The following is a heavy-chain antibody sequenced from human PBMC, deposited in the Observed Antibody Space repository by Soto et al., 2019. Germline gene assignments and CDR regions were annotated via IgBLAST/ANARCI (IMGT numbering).Heavy chain of an antibody. J-gene: IGHJ6*02. CDR1: GFSVSTSGVG. V-gene: IGHV2-5*02. CDR2: IYWDDDK. CDR3: AHKGGRGAGMDV. Sequence: QITLKESGPTLVKPTQTLTLTCTFSGFSVSTSGVGVAWIRQPPGKALEWLALIYWDDDKRYSPFLQTRVTITHDTPKNQVVLTMTNMDPVDTATYYCAHKGGRGAGMDVWGQGPTVTLSS. D-gene: IGHD2-15*01.